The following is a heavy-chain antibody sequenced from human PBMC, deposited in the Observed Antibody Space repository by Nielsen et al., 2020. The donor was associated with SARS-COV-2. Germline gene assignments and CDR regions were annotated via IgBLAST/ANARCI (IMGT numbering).Heavy chain of an antibody. CDR1: GFTFSNFA. J-gene: IGHJ6*02. CDR3: ASARHCAGSSCYSHPYYGMDV. V-gene: IGHV3-74*01. CDR2: MSPDGSRV. D-gene: IGHD2-21*02. Sequence: GGSLRLSCAASGFTFSNFAMNWVRQAPGKGLVWVARMSPDGSRVNFADPVKGRFTVSRDNAKNTLYLQMNSLRAEDTAVYYCASARHCAGSSCYSHPYYGMDVWGQGTTVSVSS.